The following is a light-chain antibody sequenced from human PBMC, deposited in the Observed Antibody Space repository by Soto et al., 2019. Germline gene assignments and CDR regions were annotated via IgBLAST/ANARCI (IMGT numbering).Light chain of an antibody. J-gene: IGKJ1*01. CDR1: QSVSRH. CDR2: DAS. Sequence: IVLTQSPATLSLSLGERATLSCRASQSVSRHLAWYQQKPGQAPRLLSYDASNRATGIPARFSGSVSGTDFTLTISSLEPEDFAVYYCQKRNNWPPWTFGQGTKVDI. V-gene: IGKV3-11*01. CDR3: QKRNNWPPWT.